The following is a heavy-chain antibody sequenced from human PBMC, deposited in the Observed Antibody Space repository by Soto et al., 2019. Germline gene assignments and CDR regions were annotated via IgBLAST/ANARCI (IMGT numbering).Heavy chain of an antibody. J-gene: IGHJ5*02. Sequence: GSGPTLVNPTQTLTLTCTFSGFSLSTSGVGVGWIRQPPGKALEWLALIYWNGDKRYSPPLKSRLTITKDTSKNQVVLTMTNMDPVDTATYYCAHRRNQGYCTNGVCPKRYNWFDPWGQGTLVTVSS. CDR1: GFSLSTSGVG. V-gene: IGHV2-5*01. D-gene: IGHD2-8*01. CDR2: IYWNGDK. CDR3: AHRRNQGYCTNGVCPKRYNWFDP.